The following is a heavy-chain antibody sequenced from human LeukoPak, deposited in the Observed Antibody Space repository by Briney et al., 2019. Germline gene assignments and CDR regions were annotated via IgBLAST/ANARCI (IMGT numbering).Heavy chain of an antibody. CDR3: ARAPGTTFDY. D-gene: IGHD4-17*01. J-gene: IGHJ4*01. CDR1: GFTFSSYW. Sequence: GGSLRLSCAASGFTFSSYWMSWVRQAPGKGLEWVSGISGSGGSTYYADSVKGRFTISRDNSKNTLYLQLHSLRAEDTAVYYCARAPGTTFDYWGHGNMVTVSS. V-gene: IGHV3-23*01. CDR2: ISGSGGST.